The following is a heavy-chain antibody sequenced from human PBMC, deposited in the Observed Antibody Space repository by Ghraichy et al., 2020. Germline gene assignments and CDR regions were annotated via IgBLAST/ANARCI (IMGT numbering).Heavy chain of an antibody. J-gene: IGHJ5*02. V-gene: IGHV4-59*08. D-gene: IGHD6-13*01. CDR1: GSPLSNHY. CDR2: IYSDGRI. Sequence: SETLSLTCSVSGSPLSNHYWTWMRQSPGKGLEWIGYIYSDGRINYNPSLKSRLTMSVDASKNQFSLILKSVTAADTAVYFCARHRLRENNNSGWLIEAWGQGILITVT. CDR3: ARHRLRENNNSGWLIEA.